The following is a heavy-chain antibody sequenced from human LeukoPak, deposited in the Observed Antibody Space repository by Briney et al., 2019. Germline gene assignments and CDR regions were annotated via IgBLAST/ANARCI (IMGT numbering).Heavy chain of an antibody. CDR2: ISPYNGNT. Sequence: ASVKVSCKASGYTFSKYGITWVRQAPGQGLEWMAWISPYNGNTNYAQRLQGRVTVTTDTSTTTAYMELRSLRFDDTAVYYCARDGGYFDYWGRGTLVTVSS. CDR1: GYTFSKYG. J-gene: IGHJ4*02. V-gene: IGHV1-18*01. CDR3: ARDGGYFDY.